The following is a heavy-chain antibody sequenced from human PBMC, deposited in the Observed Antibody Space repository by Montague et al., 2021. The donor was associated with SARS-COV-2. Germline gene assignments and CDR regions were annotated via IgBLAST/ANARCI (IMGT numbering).Heavy chain of an antibody. CDR2: IYHSGST. V-gene: IGHV4-4*02. CDR3: ARDLLRYCSSTCCYNDAFDI. D-gene: IGHD2-2*01. J-gene: IGHJ3*02. Sequence: SETLSLTCAVSGGSISSSNWWSWVRQPPGKGLEWIGEIYHSGSTXXNPSLKSRVTISVDKSKNQFSLKLSSVTAADTAVYYCARDLLRYCSSTCCYNDAFDIWGQGTMVTVSS. CDR1: GGSISSSNW.